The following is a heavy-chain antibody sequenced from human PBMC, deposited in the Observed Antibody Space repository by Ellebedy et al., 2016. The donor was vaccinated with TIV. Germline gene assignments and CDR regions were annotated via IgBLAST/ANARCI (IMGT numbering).Heavy chain of an antibody. D-gene: IGHD3-22*01. J-gene: IGHJ3*02. V-gene: IGHV3-7*01. CDR3: VRDQNNRDGSVYYDVFDI. CDR2: IKGDGSKE. CDR1: GFTFSVYW. Sequence: GESLKISCAASGFTFSVYWMAWVRQTPGKGLEWVANIKGDGSKESYLDSVRGRFIISRDNAKNSLYLEMNSLRAEDTAVYYCVRDQNNRDGSVYYDVFDIWGQGTVVTVSS.